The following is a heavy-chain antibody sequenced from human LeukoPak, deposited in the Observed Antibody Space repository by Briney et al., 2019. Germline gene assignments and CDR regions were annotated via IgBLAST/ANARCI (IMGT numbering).Heavy chain of an antibody. CDR3: ARGIADPYSFDS. V-gene: IGHV4-4*07. CDR1: GGSINFYY. CDR2: IYSTGST. J-gene: IGHJ4*02. Sequence: SETLSLTCTVSGGSINFYYWSWIRQPAGKGLEWIGRIYSTGSTNYSPSLKSRVTMSADKSKNQFSLNLSSVTAADTAVYYCARGIADPYSFDSWGQGTLVTVSS. D-gene: IGHD6-13*01.